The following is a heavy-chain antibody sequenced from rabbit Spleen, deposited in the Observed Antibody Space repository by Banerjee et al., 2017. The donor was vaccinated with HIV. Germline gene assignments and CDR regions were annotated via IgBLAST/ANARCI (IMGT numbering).Heavy chain of an antibody. J-gene: IGHJ4*01. CDR2: IEPIFGGT. CDR3: VRNSGWGVSYFTL. CDR1: GFDFSNYG. V-gene: IGHV1S47*01. Sequence: QEQLVESGGGLVQPGGSLKLSCKASGFDFSNYGVSWVRQAPGKGLEWIGYIEPIFGGTYYASWVNGRFTISSHNAQNTLFLQLNSLTVADTATYFCVRNSGWGVSYFTLWGQGTLVTVS. D-gene: IGHD4-1*01.